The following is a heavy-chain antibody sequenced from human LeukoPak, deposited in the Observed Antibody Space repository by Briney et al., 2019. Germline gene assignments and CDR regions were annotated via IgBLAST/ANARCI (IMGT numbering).Heavy chain of an antibody. CDR2: INTNTGNP. CDR1: GYTFTSYA. J-gene: IGHJ4*02. CDR3: AREKKYYYDSSAQGDY. V-gene: IGHV7-4-1*02. Sequence: ASVKVSCKASGYTFTSYAMNWVRQAPGQGLEWMGWINTNTGNPTYAQGFTGRLVFSLDTSVSTAYLQISSLKAEDTAVYYCAREKKYYYDSSAQGDYWGQGTLVTVSS. D-gene: IGHD3-22*01.